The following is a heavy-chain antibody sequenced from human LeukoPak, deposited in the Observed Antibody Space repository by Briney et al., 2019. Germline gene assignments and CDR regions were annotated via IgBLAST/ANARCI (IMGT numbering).Heavy chain of an antibody. J-gene: IGHJ6*02. CDR1: GGSISSGGYY. CDR2: IYYSGST. D-gene: IGHD2-2*02. Sequence: SETLSLTCTVSGGSISSGGYYWSWIRQHPGKGLEWIGYIYYSGSTYYNPSLKSRVTISVDTSKNQFSLKLSSVTAADTAVYYCARDLCSSTSCYSHGMDVWGQGTTVTVSS. CDR3: ARDLCSSTSCYSHGMDV. V-gene: IGHV4-31*03.